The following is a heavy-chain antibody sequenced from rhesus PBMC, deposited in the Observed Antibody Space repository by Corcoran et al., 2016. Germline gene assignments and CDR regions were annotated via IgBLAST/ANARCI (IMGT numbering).Heavy chain of an antibody. V-gene: IGHV4-73*01. CDR1: GASLSAHY. CDR3: ARGRDY. Sequence: QVRLQQWGEGQVRPSDTLSLTCAVYGASLSAHYHWPWIRPSPGRGVEWIGYIVGDTGATKYKPSLKNRVTISPDTSKNQFSLKLRSVSAADTAPYYCARGRDYWGRGTLVIVSS. J-gene: IGHJ4*01. D-gene: IGHD2-21*01. CDR2: IVGDTGAT.